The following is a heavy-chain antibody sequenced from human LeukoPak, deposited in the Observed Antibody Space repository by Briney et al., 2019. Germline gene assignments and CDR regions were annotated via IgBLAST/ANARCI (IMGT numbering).Heavy chain of an antibody. CDR3: AKDKRGYSYDIPTDY. Sequence: GGSLRLSCAASGFTFSSYGMHWVRQAPGKGLEWVAVISYDGSNKYYADSVKGRFTISRDTSKNTLYLQMNSLRAEDTAVYYCAKDKRGYSYDIPTDYWGQGTLVTVSS. CDR1: GFTFSSYG. CDR2: ISYDGSNK. V-gene: IGHV3-30*18. D-gene: IGHD5-18*01. J-gene: IGHJ4*02.